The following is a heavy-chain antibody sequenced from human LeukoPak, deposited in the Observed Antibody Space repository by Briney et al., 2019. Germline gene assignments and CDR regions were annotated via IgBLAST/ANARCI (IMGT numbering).Heavy chain of an antibody. Sequence: GGSLRLSCAASGFTFTTYWMHWVRQAPGKGLVWVSRINGDGSNSNYADSVKGRFTISRDNARNTLYLQMNGLRAEDTALYYCARTSPTSHFDFWGQGTLVTVSS. CDR1: GFTFTTYW. J-gene: IGHJ4*02. CDR3: ARTSPTSHFDF. D-gene: IGHD3-16*01. V-gene: IGHV3-74*01. CDR2: INGDGSNS.